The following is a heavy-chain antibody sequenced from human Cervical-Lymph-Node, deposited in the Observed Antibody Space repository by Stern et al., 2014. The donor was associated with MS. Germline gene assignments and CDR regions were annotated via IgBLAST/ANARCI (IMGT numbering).Heavy chain of an antibody. CDR1: GFSFRKFS. D-gene: IGHD3-3*01. CDR3: AKDGTSSDNIWSGYQDYYFDN. V-gene: IGHV3-30*04. Sequence: QVQLVESGGNLVQPGKSLRLTCAASGFSFRKFSMHWVRQAPGQGLEWVAASPFPGGTEHYADSVKVRFTISRDNSMHTLHLQMNSLSAEDTAVYYCAKDGTSSDNIWSGYQDYYFDNWGQGTLVTVSS. J-gene: IGHJ4*02. CDR2: SPFPGGTE.